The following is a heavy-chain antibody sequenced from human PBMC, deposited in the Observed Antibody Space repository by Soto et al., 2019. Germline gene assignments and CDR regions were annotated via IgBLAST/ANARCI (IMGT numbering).Heavy chain of an antibody. Sequence: SETLSLTCAVYGGSFSGYYWSWIRQPPGKGLEWIGEINHSGSTNYNPSLKSRVTISVDTSKNQFSLKLSSVTAADTAVYYCARGYCSGGSCSSFDYWGQGTLVTVS. CDR2: INHSGST. D-gene: IGHD2-15*01. CDR1: GGSFSGYY. CDR3: ARGYCSGGSCSSFDY. V-gene: IGHV4-34*01. J-gene: IGHJ4*02.